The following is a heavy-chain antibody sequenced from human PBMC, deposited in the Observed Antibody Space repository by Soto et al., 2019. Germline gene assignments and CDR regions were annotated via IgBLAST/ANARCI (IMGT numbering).Heavy chain of an antibody. Sequence: ASVKVSCKASGYTFTSYAMHWVRQAPGQRLEWMGWINAGNGNTKYSQKFQGRVTITRDTSASTAYMELSSLRSEDTAVYYCARDQFLGGYYDILTGYPHYGMAVWGQGTTVTVSS. CDR2: INAGNGNT. D-gene: IGHD3-9*01. V-gene: IGHV1-3*01. CDR3: ARDQFLGGYYDILTGYPHYGMAV. CDR1: GYTFTSYA. J-gene: IGHJ6*02.